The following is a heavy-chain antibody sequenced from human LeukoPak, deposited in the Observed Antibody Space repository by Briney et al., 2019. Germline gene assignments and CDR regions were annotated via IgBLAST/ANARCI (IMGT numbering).Heavy chain of an antibody. CDR2: IYHSGGT. J-gene: IGHJ5*02. CDR1: GGSISSYY. V-gene: IGHV4-59*01. Sequence: ETLSLTCIVSGGSISSYYWSWIRQPPGKGLEWIGYIYHSGGTNYNPSLKRRVTMSVDTSKDQFSLKLSSVTAADTAVYYCARGLYDSSGYHNFNWFDPWGQGTLVTVSS. CDR3: ARGLYDSSGYHNFNWFDP. D-gene: IGHD3-22*01.